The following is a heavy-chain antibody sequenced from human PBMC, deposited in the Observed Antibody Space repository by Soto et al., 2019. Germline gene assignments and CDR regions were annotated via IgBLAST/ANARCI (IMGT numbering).Heavy chain of an antibody. CDR1: GYSFTNYW. V-gene: IGHV5-51*01. CDR2: IYPVASDT. D-gene: IGHD3-22*01. CDR3: ARTYHDAFDV. Sequence: GESLKISCEGSGYSFTNYWIGWVRQMPGKGLEWIGFIYPVASDTRHSPSFQGQVTISADKSISTAYLQWSSLNASDTAMYYCARTYHDAFDVWGQGTVVTVSS. J-gene: IGHJ3*01.